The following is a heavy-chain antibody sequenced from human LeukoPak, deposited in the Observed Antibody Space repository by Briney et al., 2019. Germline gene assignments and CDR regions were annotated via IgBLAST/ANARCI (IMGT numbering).Heavy chain of an antibody. J-gene: IGHJ4*02. V-gene: IGHV3-33*01. CDR1: GFIFSNDA. Sequence: GGSLRLSCAASGFIFSNDAMHWVRQAPGKGLEWVAFIWFDGSNKHYADSVKGRFTISRDNSEDTLYLQMNSLRAEDTAVYYCARDPSGSGFAFDSWGQGALVTVSS. D-gene: IGHD1-1*01. CDR2: IWFDGSNK. CDR3: ARDPSGSGFAFDS.